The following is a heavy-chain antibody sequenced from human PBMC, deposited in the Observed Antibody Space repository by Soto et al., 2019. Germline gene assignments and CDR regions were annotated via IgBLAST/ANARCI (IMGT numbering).Heavy chain of an antibody. J-gene: IGHJ6*02. CDR3: AREDIVVVPAAAALYYYGMDV. Sequence: ASVKVSCKASGYTFTSYAMHWVRQAPGQRLEWMGWSNAGNGNTKYSQEFQGRVTITRDTSASTAYLQWSSLKASDTAMYYCAREDIVVVPAAAALYYYGMDVWGQGTTVTVSS. CDR1: GYTFTSYA. V-gene: IGHV1-3*02. D-gene: IGHD2-2*01. CDR2: SNAGNGNT.